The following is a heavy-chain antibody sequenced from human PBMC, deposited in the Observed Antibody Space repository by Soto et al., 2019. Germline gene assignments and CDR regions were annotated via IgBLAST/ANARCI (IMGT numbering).Heavy chain of an antibody. CDR3: ARGYCSGGSCSPPSHYYYYGMDV. Sequence: QVQLVQSGAEVKKPGSSVKVSCKASGGTFSSYTISWVRQAPGQGLEWMGRIIPILGIANYAQKFQGRVTITADKSTSTAYMELSSLRSEDTAVYYCARGYCSGGSCSPPSHYYYYGMDVW. D-gene: IGHD2-15*01. V-gene: IGHV1-69*02. CDR1: GGTFSSYT. CDR2: IIPILGIA. J-gene: IGHJ6*01.